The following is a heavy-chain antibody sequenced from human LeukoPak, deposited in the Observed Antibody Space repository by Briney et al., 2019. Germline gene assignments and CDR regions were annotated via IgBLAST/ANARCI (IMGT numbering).Heavy chain of an antibody. CDR1: GASVSSGVYY. CDR3: SKDGAPYSSGWYH. Sequence: SETLSLTCTVSGASVSSGVYYWSWIRQPAGKGLEWIGRIYTSGSTNYSPSLRSRVIISIDRSKNQVSLKLSSVTAADTAVYYCSKDGAPYSSGWYHWGQGIMVTVSS. D-gene: IGHD6-19*01. CDR2: IYTSGST. V-gene: IGHV4-61*02. J-gene: IGHJ5*02.